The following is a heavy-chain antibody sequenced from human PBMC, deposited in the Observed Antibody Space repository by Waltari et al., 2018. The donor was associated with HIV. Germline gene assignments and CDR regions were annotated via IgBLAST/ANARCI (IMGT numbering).Heavy chain of an antibody. CDR3: AREPSEAYYDFWSGNPSHAFDI. CDR1: GGSISSYY. J-gene: IGHJ3*02. CDR2: IYYSCNT. D-gene: IGHD3-3*01. V-gene: IGHV4-59*01. Sequence: QVQLQESGPGLVKPSETLSLTCTVSGGSISSYYWSWIRQPPGKGLEWIGYIYYSCNTNYNPSRKSRVTISVDTSKNQFSLKLSSVTAADTAVYYCAREPSEAYYDFWSGNPSHAFDIWGQGTMVTVSS.